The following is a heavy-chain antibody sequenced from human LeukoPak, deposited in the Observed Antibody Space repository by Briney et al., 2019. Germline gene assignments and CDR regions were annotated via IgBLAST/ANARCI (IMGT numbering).Heavy chain of an antibody. CDR1: GGSFSGYY. CDR2: IYHSGST. Sequence: SETLSLTCAVYGGSFSGYYWSWIRQPPGKGLEWIGEIYHSGSTNYNPSLKSRVTISVDKSENQFSLKLSSVTAADTAVYYCARDRGDGDDYWGQGTLVTVSS. V-gene: IGHV4-34*01. D-gene: IGHD5-24*01. J-gene: IGHJ4*02. CDR3: ARDRGDGDDY.